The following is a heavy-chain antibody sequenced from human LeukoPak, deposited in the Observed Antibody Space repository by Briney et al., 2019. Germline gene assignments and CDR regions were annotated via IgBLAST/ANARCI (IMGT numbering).Heavy chain of an antibody. D-gene: IGHD1-26*01. Sequence: GGSLRLSCSASGFTFSNYDIHWVRQATGKGLEWVSAVGSSGDTYYIDSVKGRFTISRESAKNSLYLQMNSLRAEDTAVYYCVRQPDSARYGFDFWGQGTLVTVSS. CDR2: VGSSGDT. V-gene: IGHV3-13*01. CDR1: GFTFSNYD. CDR3: VRQPDSARYGFDF. J-gene: IGHJ4*02.